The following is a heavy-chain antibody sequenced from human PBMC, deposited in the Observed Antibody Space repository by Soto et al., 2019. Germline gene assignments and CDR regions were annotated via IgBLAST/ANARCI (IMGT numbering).Heavy chain of an antibody. D-gene: IGHD3-22*01. CDR3: ARGMRYDTMIG. CDR1: GGTFNSYI. J-gene: IGHJ4*02. V-gene: IGHV1-69*12. CDR2: IIPIFGTV. Sequence: QVQLVQSGAEVKKPGSSVKVSCKASGGTFNSYIISWVRQAPGQGLEWMGGIIPIFGTVNYAQTFQGRVTITADESTSTAYMELSSLRSEDTAMYYCARGMRYDTMIGWGQGTLVTVPS.